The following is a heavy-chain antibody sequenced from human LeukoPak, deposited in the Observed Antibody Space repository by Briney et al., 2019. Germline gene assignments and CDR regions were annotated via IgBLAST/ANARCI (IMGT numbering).Heavy chain of an antibody. J-gene: IGHJ6*03. D-gene: IGHD6-13*01. CDR1: GYTFTSYA. V-gene: IGHV1-3*03. CDR3: ARIGSSSWYQNYYYMDV. CDR2: INAGNGNT. Sequence: ASVKVSCKASGYTFTSYAMHWVRQAPGQRLEWMGRINAGNGNTKYSQEFQGRVTITRDTSASTAYMELSSLRSEDMAVYYCARIGSSSWYQNYYYMDVWGKGTTVTVSS.